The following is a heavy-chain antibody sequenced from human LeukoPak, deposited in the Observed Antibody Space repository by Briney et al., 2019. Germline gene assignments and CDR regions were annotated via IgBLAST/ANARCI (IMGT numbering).Heavy chain of an antibody. D-gene: IGHD2-21*02. CDR3: ARDRRERYCGGDCYSGIDP. V-gene: IGHV1-69*04. CDR2: IIPILGIA. J-gene: IGHJ5*02. CDR1: GGTFSSYA. Sequence: ASVEVSCKASGGTFSSYAISWVRQAPGQGLEWMGRIIPILGIANYAQKFQGRVTITADKSTSTAYMELSSLRSEDTAVYYCARDRRERYCGGDCYSGIDPWGQGTLVTVSS.